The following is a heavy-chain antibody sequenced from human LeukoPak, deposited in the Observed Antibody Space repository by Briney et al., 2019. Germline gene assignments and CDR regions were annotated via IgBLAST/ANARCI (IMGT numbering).Heavy chain of an antibody. CDR2: IIPLFGTP. CDR1: GGTFSSYA. J-gene: IGHJ4*02. V-gene: IGHV1-69*06. Sequence: ASVKVSCKASGGTFSSYAISWVRQAPGQGLEWMGGIIPLFGTPNYAQKFQGRVTITLNTSISTAYMELRSLSSEDTAVYYCARGLLPSIAAAGTGWYFDYWGQGTLVTVSS. CDR3: ARGLLPSIAAAGTGWYFDY. D-gene: IGHD6-13*01.